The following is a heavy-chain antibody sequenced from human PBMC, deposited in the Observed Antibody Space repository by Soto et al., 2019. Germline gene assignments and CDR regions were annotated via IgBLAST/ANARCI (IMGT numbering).Heavy chain of an antibody. CDR3: ARGGYCSSTSCPNVYYYGMDV. Sequence: GASVKVSCKASGYTFTGYYMHWVRRAPGQGLEWMGWINPNSGGTNYAQKFQGRVTMTRDTSISTAYMELSRLRSDDTAVYYCARGGYCSSTSCPNVYYYGMDVWGQGTTVTVSS. D-gene: IGHD2-2*01. CDR1: GYTFTGYY. V-gene: IGHV1-2*02. CDR2: INPNSGGT. J-gene: IGHJ6*02.